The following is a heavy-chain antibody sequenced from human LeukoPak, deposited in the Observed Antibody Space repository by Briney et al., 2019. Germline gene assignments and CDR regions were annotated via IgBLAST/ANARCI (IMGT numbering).Heavy chain of an antibody. J-gene: IGHJ4*02. CDR3: ARDMSIAAAGTHRGDY. CDR1: GFTFSSHS. V-gene: IGHV3-21*01. Sequence: GGSLRLSCAASGFTFSSHSMNWVRQAPGKGLEWVSTISSSSSYIYYADSVKGRFTISRDNAKNSLYLQMNSLRAEDTAVYYCARDMSIAAAGTHRGDYWGQGTLVTVSS. CDR2: ISSSSSYI. D-gene: IGHD6-13*01.